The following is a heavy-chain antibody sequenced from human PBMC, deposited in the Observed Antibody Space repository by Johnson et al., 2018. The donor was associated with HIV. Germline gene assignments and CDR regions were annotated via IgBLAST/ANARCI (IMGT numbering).Heavy chain of an antibody. D-gene: IGHD3-10*01. CDR1: GFTFSSYG. V-gene: IGHV3-9*01. CDR3: ARPIARGASDI. Sequence: VQLVESGGGVVRPGRSLRLSCAASGFTFSSYGMHWVRQAPGKGLEWVSGISWNSGSIGYVDSVKGRFTISRDNAKNSLYLQMNSLRAEDTAVYYCARPIARGASDIWGQGTMVIVSS. CDR2: ISWNSGSI. J-gene: IGHJ3*02.